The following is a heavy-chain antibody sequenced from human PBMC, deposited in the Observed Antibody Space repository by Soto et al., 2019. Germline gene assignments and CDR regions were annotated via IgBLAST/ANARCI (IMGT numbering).Heavy chain of an antibody. CDR2: TSYDGSSE. V-gene: IGHV3-30-3*01. J-gene: IGHJ4*02. Sequence: GGSLRLSCVASGFSFSGFAMQWVRQAPGKGLEWVAVTSYDGSSEKYADSVKGRFTISRDNSKNTMYLQMNSLRAEDTAAYYCVRDPSSVTTRRLDYWGQGTLVTVSS. CDR1: GFSFSGFA. D-gene: IGHD1-1*01. CDR3: VRDPSSVTTRRLDY.